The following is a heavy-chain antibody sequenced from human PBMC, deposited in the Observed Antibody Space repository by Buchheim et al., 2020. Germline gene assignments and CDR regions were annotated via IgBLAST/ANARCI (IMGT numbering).Heavy chain of an antibody. CDR1: GFTFSSSA. CDR2: ISFDGSSK. CDR3: AREVPPAGLDS. V-gene: IGHV3-30*04. J-gene: IGHJ4*02. Sequence: QVQLVESGGGVVQPGRSLRLSCAASGFTFSSSALHWVRQAPGKGLEWVAVISFDGSSKYYADSVKGRFTISRANSKNTLLLQMNSLRAEDTAVYFCAREVPPAGLDSWGQGTL. D-gene: IGHD6-19*01.